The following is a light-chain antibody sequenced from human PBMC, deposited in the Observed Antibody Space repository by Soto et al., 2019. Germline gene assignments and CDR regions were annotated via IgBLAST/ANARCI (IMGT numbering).Light chain of an antibody. V-gene: IGKV3-20*01. CDR2: GVS. CDR3: QQYGNSPHT. J-gene: IGKJ4*01. CDR1: QSVRSDY. Sequence: EIVFTQSPATLSLSPGDRATLSCRASQSVRSDYFAWYQQKPGQAPRVIIFGVSTRATAIPDRFTGSGSGTDFTLTISRLEPEDFALYYCQQYGNSPHTFGGGTKVDIK.